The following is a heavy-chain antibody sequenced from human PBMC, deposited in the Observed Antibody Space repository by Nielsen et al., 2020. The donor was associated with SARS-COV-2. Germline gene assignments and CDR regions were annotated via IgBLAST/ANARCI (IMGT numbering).Heavy chain of an antibody. CDR2: INHSGSP. V-gene: IGHV4-34*01. Sequence: SETLSLTCAVYGGSFSGYYWSWIRQPPGKGLEWIGEINHSGSPNYNPSLKSRVTISVDTSKNQFSLKLSSVTAADTAVYYCASWVRSEAYWGQGTLVTVSS. CDR1: GGSFSGYY. CDR3: ASWVRSEAY. J-gene: IGHJ4*02. D-gene: IGHD3-16*01.